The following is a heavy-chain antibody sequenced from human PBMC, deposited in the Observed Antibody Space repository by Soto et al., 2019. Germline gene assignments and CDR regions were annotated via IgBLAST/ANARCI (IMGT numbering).Heavy chain of an antibody. V-gene: IGHV1-8*01. J-gene: IGHJ2*01. Sequence: ASVKVSCKASGYTFTSYDINWVRQATGQGPEWMGWMNPNSGNTDYAQRFQGRVTMTRDTSTSTAYMELRSLRSDDTAVYYCARDVDYYHRSGYRIHLPGRATLVTVSS. CDR2: MNPNSGNT. CDR1: GYTFTSYD. D-gene: IGHD3-22*01. CDR3: ARDVDYYHRSGYRIHL.